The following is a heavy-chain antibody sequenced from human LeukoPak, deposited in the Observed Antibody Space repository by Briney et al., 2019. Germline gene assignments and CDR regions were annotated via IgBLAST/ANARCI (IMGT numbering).Heavy chain of an antibody. CDR1: GFTFSSYA. V-gene: IGHV3-30-3*01. CDR2: ISYDGSNK. CDR3: AREGFDPTFDI. J-gene: IGHJ3*02. Sequence: PGRSLRLSCAASGFTFSSYAMHWVRRAPGKGLEWVAVISYDGSNKYYADSVKGRFTISRDNSKNTLYLQMNSLRAEDTAVYYCAREGFDPTFDIWGQGTMVTVSS.